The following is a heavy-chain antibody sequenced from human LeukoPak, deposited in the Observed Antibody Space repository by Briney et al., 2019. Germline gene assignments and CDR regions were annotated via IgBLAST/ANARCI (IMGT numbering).Heavy chain of an antibody. V-gene: IGHV3-21*01. CDR1: GFTFSSYS. CDR3: AKPLAVAPYYFDY. D-gene: IGHD6-19*01. Sequence: GGSLRLSCAASGFTFSSYSMNWVRQTPGKGLEWVSSISSSSYIYYADSVKGRFTISRDNAKNSLYLQMNSLRAEDTAVYYCAKPLAVAPYYFDYWGQGTLVTVSS. J-gene: IGHJ4*02. CDR2: ISSSSYI.